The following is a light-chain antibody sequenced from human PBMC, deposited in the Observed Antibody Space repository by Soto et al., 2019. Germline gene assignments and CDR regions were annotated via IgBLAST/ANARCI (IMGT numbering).Light chain of an antibody. J-gene: IGKJ1*01. CDR1: QSVGTY. V-gene: IGKV3-11*01. CDR3: QQRNWPWT. CDR2: DIS. Sequence: TQSPSSLSASVGDRVTITCRTSQSVGTYLAWYQQRPGHAPRLLIYDISNRATGIPARFSGSGSGTDFTLTISSLEPEDFAVYYCQQRNWPWTFGQGTKVDIK.